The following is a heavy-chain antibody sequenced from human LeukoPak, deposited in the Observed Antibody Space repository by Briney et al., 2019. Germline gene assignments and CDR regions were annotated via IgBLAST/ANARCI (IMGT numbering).Heavy chain of an antibody. CDR2: INPNSGGT. Sequence: GASVKVSCKASGYTFTGYSVHWVWQAPGQGLEWMGWINPNSGGTKYALKFQGRVTTTRDTSISTAYMELSRLTSDDTAVYYCARDLSIAAPGTDFDYWGQGTLVTVSS. V-gene: IGHV1-2*02. CDR1: GYTFTGYS. CDR3: ARDLSIAAPGTDFDY. D-gene: IGHD6-13*01. J-gene: IGHJ4*02.